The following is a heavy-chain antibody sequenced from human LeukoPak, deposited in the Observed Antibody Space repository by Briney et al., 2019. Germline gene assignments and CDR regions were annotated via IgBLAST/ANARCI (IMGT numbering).Heavy chain of an antibody. J-gene: IGHJ4*02. Sequence: SVKVSCKASGGTFSSYAISWVRQAPGQGLEWMGGIIPIFGTANYAQKFQGRVTITADESTSTAYMELSSLRSEDTAVYYCARGEVYCSSTSCYNLSSDYWGQGTLVTVSS. D-gene: IGHD2-2*02. CDR2: IIPIFGTA. CDR1: GGTFSSYA. V-gene: IGHV1-69*13. CDR3: ARGEVYCSSTSCYNLSSDY.